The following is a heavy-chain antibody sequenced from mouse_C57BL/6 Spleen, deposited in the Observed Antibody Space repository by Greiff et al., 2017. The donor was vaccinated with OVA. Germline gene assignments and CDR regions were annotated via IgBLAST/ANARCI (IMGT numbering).Heavy chain of an antibody. J-gene: IGHJ1*03. Sequence: EVKLMESGGGLVKPGGSLTLSCAASGFTFSDYGMHWVRQAPEKGLEWVAYISSGSSTIYYADTVKGRFTISRDNARNALFLQMSSLSSDDTAMYYCARCSSYSYFDVWGTGTTVTVSS. D-gene: IGHD1-1*01. CDR1: GFTFSDYG. CDR3: ARCSSYSYFDV. CDR2: ISSGSSTI. V-gene: IGHV5-17*01.